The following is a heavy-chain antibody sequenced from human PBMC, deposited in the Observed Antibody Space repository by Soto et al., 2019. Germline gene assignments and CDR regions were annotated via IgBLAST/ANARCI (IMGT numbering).Heavy chain of an antibody. V-gene: IGHV3-30-3*01. CDR1: GFTFSSYA. CDR3: ARDASY. J-gene: IGHJ4*02. CDR2: ISYDGSNK. Sequence: LRLSCAASGFTFSSYAMHWVRQAPGKGLEWMAVISYDGSNKYYADSVKGRFTISRDNSKNTLYLQMNSLRAEDTAVYYCARDASYWGQGTLVTVSS.